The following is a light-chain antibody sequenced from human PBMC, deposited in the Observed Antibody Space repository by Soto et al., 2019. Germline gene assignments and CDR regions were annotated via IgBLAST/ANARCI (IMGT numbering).Light chain of an antibody. J-gene: IGKJ1*01. Sequence: IQLTQTPASLSASVGDRVTISCWASQNIRNDLGWYQQRVGRAPRLLIYAASSLDDGVPSRFSGSGSGTDFALTISSLQTEDFATYYCHQSYSTWTFGQGTKVDIK. CDR3: HQSYSTWT. CDR2: AAS. V-gene: IGKV1-39*01. CDR1: QNIRND.